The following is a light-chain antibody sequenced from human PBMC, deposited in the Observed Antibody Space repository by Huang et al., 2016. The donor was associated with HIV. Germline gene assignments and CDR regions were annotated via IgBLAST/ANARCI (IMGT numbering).Light chain of an antibody. CDR3: QQSGDTPLT. V-gene: IGKV3-11*01. CDR2: GAS. Sequence: EIVLTQSPATLSLSPGARATLSCRASQNVGSYLAWYQQKPGQAPRLLIYGASNRAPGIPARLSAWGSGTDFTLTITSLEPEDFAVYYCQQSGDTPLTFGGGTKVEI. J-gene: IGKJ4*01. CDR1: QNVGSY.